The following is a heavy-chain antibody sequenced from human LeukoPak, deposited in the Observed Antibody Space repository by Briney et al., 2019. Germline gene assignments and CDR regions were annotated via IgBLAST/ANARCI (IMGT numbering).Heavy chain of an antibody. J-gene: IGHJ6*03. Sequence: ASVKVSCKASGYTFTSYGISWVRQAPGQGLEWMGWISAYNGNTNYAQKLQGRVTITTDTSTSTAYMELRSLRSDDTAVYYCARVARPRYSYGGGPFSYYMDVWGKGTTVTISS. V-gene: IGHV1-18*01. CDR3: ARVARPRYSYGGGPFSYYMDV. CDR2: ISAYNGNT. CDR1: GYTFTSYG. D-gene: IGHD5-18*01.